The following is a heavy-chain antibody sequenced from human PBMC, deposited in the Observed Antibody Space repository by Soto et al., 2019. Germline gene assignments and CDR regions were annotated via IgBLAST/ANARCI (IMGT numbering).Heavy chain of an antibody. J-gene: IGHJ5*02. Sequence: GGSLRLSCVASGFSLLTYDMHWVRQPSGKGLEWVSGIGTVGDTYYLDSVKGRFTISRDNAKSTLFLQMNSLRDEDTAVYYCAREFCSGGNCYTYYFDPWGQGIPVTVSS. V-gene: IGHV3-13*01. CDR1: GFSLLTYD. D-gene: IGHD2-15*01. CDR2: IGTVGDT. CDR3: AREFCSGGNCYTYYFDP.